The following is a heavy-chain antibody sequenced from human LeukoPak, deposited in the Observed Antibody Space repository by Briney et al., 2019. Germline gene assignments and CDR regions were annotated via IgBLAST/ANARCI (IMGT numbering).Heavy chain of an antibody. Sequence: SVKVSCKASGGTFSSYAISWVRQAPGQGLEWMGGIIPIFGTANYAQKFQGRVTITADESTSTAYMELSSLRSEDTAVYYCARLYSSSSAFDYWGQGTLVTVSS. CDR2: IIPIFGTA. CDR1: GGTFSSYA. CDR3: ARLYSSSSAFDY. V-gene: IGHV1-69*13. J-gene: IGHJ4*02. D-gene: IGHD6-6*01.